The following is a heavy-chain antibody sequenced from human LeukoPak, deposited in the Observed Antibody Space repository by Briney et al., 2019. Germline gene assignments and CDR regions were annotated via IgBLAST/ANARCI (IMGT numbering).Heavy chain of an antibody. V-gene: IGHV3-23*01. D-gene: IGHD3-16*01. J-gene: IGHJ2*01. CDR2: ISDSGDST. Sequence: PGGSLRLSCAASGFTFSSYGMNWVRQAPGEGLEWVSVISDSGDSTNYADSVKGRFTISRENSKNTLYLQMNSLRAEDTAVYYCVKPPPGGGPYWYFDLWGRGTLVTVSS. CDR1: GFTFSSYG. CDR3: VKPPPGGGPYWYFDL.